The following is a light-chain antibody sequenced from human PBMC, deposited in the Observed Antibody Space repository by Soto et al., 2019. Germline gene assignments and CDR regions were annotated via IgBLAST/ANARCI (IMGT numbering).Light chain of an antibody. V-gene: IGLV2-14*01. CDR1: SSDVGGYKY. CDR3: SSYTNSDTWL. J-gene: IGLJ3*02. Sequence: QSALTQPASVSGSPGQSITISCTGTSSDVGGYKYVSWFQQHPGKAPKLLIYEVSNRPPGTSNRFSGSKSDNTASLTISGLQAEDEADYYCSSYTNSDTWLFGGGTKLTVL. CDR2: EVS.